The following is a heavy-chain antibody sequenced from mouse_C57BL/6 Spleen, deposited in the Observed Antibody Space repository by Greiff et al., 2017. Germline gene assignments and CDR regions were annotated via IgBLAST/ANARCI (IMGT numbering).Heavy chain of an antibody. J-gene: IGHJ3*01. CDR2: INPGSGGT. V-gene: IGHV1-54*01. Sequence: VQLQQSGAELVRPGTSVKVSCKASGYAFTNYLLEWVKQRPGQGLEWIGVINPGSGGTNYNEKFKGKATLTADKSSSTAYMQLSSLTSEDSAVYFCARGIYYGNLWFAYWGQGTLVTVSA. D-gene: IGHD2-1*01. CDR3: ARGIYYGNLWFAY. CDR1: GYAFTNYL.